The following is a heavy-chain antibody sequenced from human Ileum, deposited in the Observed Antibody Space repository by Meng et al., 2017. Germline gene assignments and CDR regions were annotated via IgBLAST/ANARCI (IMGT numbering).Heavy chain of an antibody. J-gene: IGHJ4*02. CDR3: ASGSGSLDY. V-gene: IGHV6-1*01. D-gene: IGHD3-3*01. Sequence: QGQLHQSGPGRVTPSRTLSLTCAASGGSVSSNIAAWNWIRQSPLRGLEWLGRTYYRSKWYSEYAVSVKSRISITPDTSKNQFSLQMNSVTPEDTAVYYCASGSGSLDYWGPGTLVTVSS. CDR1: GGSVSSNIAA. CDR2: TYYRSKWYS.